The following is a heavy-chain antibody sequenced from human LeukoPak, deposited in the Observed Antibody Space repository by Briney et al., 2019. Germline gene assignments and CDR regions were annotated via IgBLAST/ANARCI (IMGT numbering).Heavy chain of an antibody. CDR1: GGSISSGDYY. Sequence: PSETLSLTCTVSGGSISSGDYYWSWIRQPPGKGLEWIGYIYYSGSTYYNPSLKSRVTISVDTSKNQFSLKLNSVTAADTAVYYCARQPHNYYFDCWGQGTLVTVSS. V-gene: IGHV4-30-4*01. J-gene: IGHJ4*02. CDR2: IYYSGST. CDR3: ARQPHNYYFDC.